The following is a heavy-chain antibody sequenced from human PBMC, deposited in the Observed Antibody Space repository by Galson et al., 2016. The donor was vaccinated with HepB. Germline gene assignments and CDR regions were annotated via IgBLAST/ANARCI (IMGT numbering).Heavy chain of an antibody. J-gene: IGHJ4*02. CDR3: AQGGGVRDFWRGYVKTPFDF. CDR1: GFDFEKYA. Sequence: SLRLSCAASGFDFEKYAMNWVRQSPGKGLEWVSSIRGSGRDTYYLESVKGRFVISRDNSENTVYLQMNSLRAEDTAVYFCAQGGGVRDFWRGYVKTPFDFWGQGIMVTVSS. CDR2: IRGSGRDT. V-gene: IGHV3-23*05. D-gene: IGHD3-3*01.